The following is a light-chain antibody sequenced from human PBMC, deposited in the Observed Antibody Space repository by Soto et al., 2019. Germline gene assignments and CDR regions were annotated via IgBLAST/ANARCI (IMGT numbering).Light chain of an antibody. J-gene: IGLJ2*01. Sequence: QSVLTQPASVSGSPGQSITISCTGTSSDVGGYNYVSWYQQHPGKAPNLITFDVSNRPSGVSNRFSGSKSGNSASLTISGLQAEDEADYYCSSYTGSNTPVVFGGGTKLTVL. CDR2: DVS. CDR3: SSYTGSNTPVV. CDR1: SSDVGGYNY. V-gene: IGLV2-14*01.